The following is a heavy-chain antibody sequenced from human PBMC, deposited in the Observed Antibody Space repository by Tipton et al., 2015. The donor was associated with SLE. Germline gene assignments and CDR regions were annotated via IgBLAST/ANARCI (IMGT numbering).Heavy chain of an antibody. CDR3: ARGRSPVY. V-gene: IGHV4-34*01. CDR1: GGSFSGYY. CDR2: INHSGTT. J-gene: IGHJ4*02. Sequence: TLSLTCVVYGGSFSGYYWSWIRQPPGKGLEWIGEINHSGTTNYNPSLKSRVTILVDTSKDQFSLKLSSVTAADTAVYYCARGRSPVYWGQGTLVTVSS.